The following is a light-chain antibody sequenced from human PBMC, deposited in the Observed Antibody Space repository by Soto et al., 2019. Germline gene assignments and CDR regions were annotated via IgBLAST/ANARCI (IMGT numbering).Light chain of an antibody. J-gene: IGKJ1*01. CDR2: WAS. Sequence: DIVMTQSPDSLAVSLGERATINCKSSQSVLHSSNNKNYLAWYQQKPGQPPKLLIYWASTRESGVPDRFSGSGSGTDFTLTISSLQAEDVAVYYCQQYYSIPWTFGQGTKVDSK. CDR3: QQYYSIPWT. CDR1: QSVLHSSNNKNY. V-gene: IGKV4-1*01.